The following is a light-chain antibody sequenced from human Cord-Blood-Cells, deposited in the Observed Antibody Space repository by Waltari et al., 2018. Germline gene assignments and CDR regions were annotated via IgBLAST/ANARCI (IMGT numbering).Light chain of an antibody. Sequence: DIVLTRSPGTLSSSPGERATLACRASQTVSSSYLAGYQQKPGQAPRLLIYGASSRATGIPARFSGSGSGTDFSLTISRLEPEDFAVYYCQQYGSSPPYTFGQGTKLEIK. CDR3: QQYGSSPPYT. V-gene: IGKV3-20*01. CDR2: GAS. CDR1: QTVSSSY. J-gene: IGKJ2*01.